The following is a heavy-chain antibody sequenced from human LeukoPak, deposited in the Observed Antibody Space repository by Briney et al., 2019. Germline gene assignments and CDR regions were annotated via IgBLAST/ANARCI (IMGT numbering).Heavy chain of an antibody. V-gene: IGHV1-18*01. CDR2: ISAYNGNT. J-gene: IGHJ1*01. Sequence: ASVTVSCTASGYTFTSYGISWVRQAPGQGLEWMGWISAYNGNTNYAQKLQGRVTMTTDTSTSTAYMELRSLRSDDTAVYYCARDLAYYYDSSGYPPLAEYFQHWGQGTLVTVSS. CDR1: GYTFTSYG. CDR3: ARDLAYYYDSSGYPPLAEYFQH. D-gene: IGHD3-22*01.